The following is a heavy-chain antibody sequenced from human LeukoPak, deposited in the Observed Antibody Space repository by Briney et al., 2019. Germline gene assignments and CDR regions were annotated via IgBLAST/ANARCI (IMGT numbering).Heavy chain of an antibody. CDR3: ARNILFAFDI. Sequence: GGSLRLSCSASGFPFSSYAMHWVRQAPGKGLEWVSIIYNDGSTYYADSMKGRFTISRDNSKNTLYLQVNSLRAEDTAMYYCARNILFAFDIWGQGTMVTVSS. D-gene: IGHD2/OR15-2a*01. CDR1: GFPFSSYA. CDR2: IYNDGST. V-gene: IGHV3-53*01. J-gene: IGHJ3*02.